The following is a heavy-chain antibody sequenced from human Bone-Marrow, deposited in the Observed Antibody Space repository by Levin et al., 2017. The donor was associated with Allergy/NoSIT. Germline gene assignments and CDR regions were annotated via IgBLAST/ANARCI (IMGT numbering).Heavy chain of an antibody. Sequence: LTGGSLRLSCAASGFTLSGYTTHWVRQAPGKGLEWVATLSYDVNNKYYADSVKGRFTISRDNSKNTLFLQMNGLRAEDTAVYYCARDQMVRGVIMGDWGQGTLVTVSS. V-gene: IGHV3-30*04. CDR1: GFTLSGYT. D-gene: IGHD3-10*01. CDR3: ARDQMVRGVIMGD. J-gene: IGHJ4*02. CDR2: LSYDVNNK.